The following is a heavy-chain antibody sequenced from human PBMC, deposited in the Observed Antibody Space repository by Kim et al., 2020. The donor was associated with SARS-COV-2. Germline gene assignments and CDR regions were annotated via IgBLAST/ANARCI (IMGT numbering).Heavy chain of an antibody. J-gene: IGHJ4*02. D-gene: IGHD3-22*01. V-gene: IGHV3-64D*06. CDR3: VKDWDSSLGGLFDY. Sequence: ADSANGGFTISSNNSKNTMYLQMSSLRAEDTAVYYCVKDWDSSLGGLFDYWGQGTLVTVSS.